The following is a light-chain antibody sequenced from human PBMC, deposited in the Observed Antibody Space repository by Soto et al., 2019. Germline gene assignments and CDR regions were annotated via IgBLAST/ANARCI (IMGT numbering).Light chain of an antibody. Sequence: QSALTQPASVSGSPGQSITISCTGTSSDVGGYNYVSWYQQHPGKAPQLIIYEVSTRPSGVSYRFSGSKSGNTASLTISGLQTEDEADYYCSSYTSTNTSVLFGGGTKVTVL. CDR2: EVS. CDR3: SSYTSTNTSVL. J-gene: IGLJ2*01. V-gene: IGLV2-14*01. CDR1: SSDVGGYNY.